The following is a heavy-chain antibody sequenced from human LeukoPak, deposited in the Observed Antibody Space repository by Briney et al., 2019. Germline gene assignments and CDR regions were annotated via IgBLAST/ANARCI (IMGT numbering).Heavy chain of an antibody. CDR1: GFIFRNHW. V-gene: IGHV3-7*01. CDR2: IKQDGSEK. D-gene: IGHD4-17*01. Sequence: GSLRLSCAASGFIFRNHWMSWVRQAPGRGLEWVAHIKQDGSEKHYVDSVEGRFALSRDDAKNSLYLQMNSLRVDDSAVYYCARGPNHGDRVDYIDYWGQGTLVTVSS. J-gene: IGHJ4*02. CDR3: ARGPNHGDRVDYIDY.